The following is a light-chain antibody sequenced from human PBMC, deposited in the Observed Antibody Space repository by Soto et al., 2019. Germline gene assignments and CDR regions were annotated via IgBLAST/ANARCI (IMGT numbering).Light chain of an antibody. Sequence: EIVMTQSPATLSLSPGERAALSCRASQSINSELAWYQQKPGQPPRLLIYGASTRATGVPARFTGSESGSEVTLTISGLQSEDFAVYDCQQGHNWPLTFGQGTRLEI. J-gene: IGKJ2*01. CDR3: QQGHNWPLT. CDR2: GAS. V-gene: IGKV3-15*01. CDR1: QSINSE.